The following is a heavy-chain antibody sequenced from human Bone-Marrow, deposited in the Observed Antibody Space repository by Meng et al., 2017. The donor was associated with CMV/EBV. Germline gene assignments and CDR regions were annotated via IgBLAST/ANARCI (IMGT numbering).Heavy chain of an antibody. Sequence: SETLSLTCAVSGGSISSNNWWSWVRQPPGKGLEWIGEIYHSGDSNYNPSLKSRVTMSVDKSKNQFSLKLRSVTAADTAVYYCAREEHYYDSSGFPKAFDYWGQGHLVIVSS. V-gene: IGHV4-4*02. D-gene: IGHD3-22*01. CDR2: IYHSGDS. CDR3: AREEHYYDSSGFPKAFDY. J-gene: IGHJ4*02. CDR1: GGSISSNNW.